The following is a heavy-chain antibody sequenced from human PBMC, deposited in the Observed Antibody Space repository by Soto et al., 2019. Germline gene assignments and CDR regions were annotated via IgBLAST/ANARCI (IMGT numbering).Heavy chain of an antibody. CDR2: IIPIFGTA. D-gene: IGHD1-20*01. V-gene: IGHV1-69*13. Sequence: SVKVSCKASGGTFSSYAISWVRQAPGQGLEWMGGIIPIFGTANYAQKFQGRVTITADESTSTAYMELNSLRSEDTAVYYCARGPFINWNYYYGMDVWGQGTKVTVSS. CDR3: ARGPFINWNYYYGMDV. J-gene: IGHJ6*02. CDR1: GGTFSSYA.